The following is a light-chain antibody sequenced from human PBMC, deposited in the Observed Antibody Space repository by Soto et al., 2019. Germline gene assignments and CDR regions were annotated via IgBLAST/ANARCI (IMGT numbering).Light chain of an antibody. V-gene: IGLV4-69*01. CDR2: LNSDGSH. Sequence: QLVLTQSPSASASLGASVKLTCTLSSGHSSYSIAWHQQQPEKGPRYLMKLNSDGSHRKGDGIPDRSSGSSSGAERYLTISSLQAEDEADYYCQTWGTGIGVFGGGTKLTVL. CDR3: QTWGTGIGV. CDR1: SGHSSYS. J-gene: IGLJ3*02.